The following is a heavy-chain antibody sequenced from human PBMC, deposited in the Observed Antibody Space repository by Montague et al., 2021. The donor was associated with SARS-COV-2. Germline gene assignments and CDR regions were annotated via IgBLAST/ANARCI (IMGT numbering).Heavy chain of an antibody. CDR1: GDSVSHDF. V-gene: IGHV4-59*02. CDR3: VRDPAPSGSGTFYDY. J-gene: IGHJ4*02. D-gene: IGHD1-26*01. CDR2: VYYSRSS. Sequence: SETRSLTCTVSGDSVSHDFWTWIRQPPGKGLEWIGYVYYSRSSSYNPSLRGRVSIAVDTSKNQFSLGLSTVTAADTAIYYCVRDPAPSGSGTFYDYWGQGTLVAVSS.